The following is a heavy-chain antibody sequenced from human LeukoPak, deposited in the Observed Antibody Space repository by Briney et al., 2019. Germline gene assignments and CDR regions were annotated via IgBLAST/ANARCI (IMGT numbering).Heavy chain of an antibody. Sequence: ASVKVSCKASGYTFTGYYMHWVRQTPGQGLEWMGWISAYNGNTNYAQKLQGRVTMTTDTSTSTAYMELRSLRSDDTAVYYCAREGIGDAFDIWGQGTMVTVSS. CDR2: ISAYNGNT. D-gene: IGHD3-10*01. V-gene: IGHV1-18*04. CDR3: AREGIGDAFDI. J-gene: IGHJ3*02. CDR1: GYTFTGYY.